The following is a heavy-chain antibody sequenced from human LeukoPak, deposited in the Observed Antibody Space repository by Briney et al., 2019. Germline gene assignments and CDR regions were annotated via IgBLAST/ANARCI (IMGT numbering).Heavy chain of an antibody. CDR3: SREWGNGNDLRPDS. Sequence: GGSLRLSCAASGFIFSNAWMSWVRQAPGKGLEWIGFIRSSIYGGTPKAAASVKGRFIFSRDDSKGVAYLRMNSLKTDNTAVYYCSREWGNGNDLRPDSWGQGTLVTVSS. J-gene: IGHJ4*02. V-gene: IGHV3-49*04. CDR2: IRSSIYGGTP. D-gene: IGHD1-1*01. CDR1: GFIFSNAW.